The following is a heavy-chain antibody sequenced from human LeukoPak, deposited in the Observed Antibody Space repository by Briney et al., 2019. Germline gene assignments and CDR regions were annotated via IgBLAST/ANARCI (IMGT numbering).Heavy chain of an antibody. V-gene: IGHV3-21*01. CDR3: ARDPGYYGAGSHIDY. Sequence: PGGSLILSCAASGFTFTAYNMNWVRQAPGKGLEWVSSISSSGTDIYYADSVKGRFTISRDNAKNSLYLQMNSLRGEDTAVYHCARDPGYYGAGSHIDYWGQGTLVTVSS. D-gene: IGHD3-10*01. CDR1: GFTFTAYN. J-gene: IGHJ4*02. CDR2: ISSSGTDI.